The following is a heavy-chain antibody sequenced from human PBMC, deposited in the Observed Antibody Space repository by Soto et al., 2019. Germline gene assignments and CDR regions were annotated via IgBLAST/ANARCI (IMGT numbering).Heavy chain of an antibody. J-gene: IGHJ3*02. CDR1: GFTFSSYA. V-gene: IGHV3-23*01. D-gene: IGHD3-3*01. CDR3: AKFVEWLRALDAFDI. CDR2: ISGSGGST. Sequence: GGSLRLSCAASGFTFSSYAMSWVRQAPGKGLEWVSAISGSGGSTYYADYVKGRFTISRDNSKNTLYLQMNSLRAEDIAVYYCAKFVEWLRALDAFDIWGQGTMVTVSS.